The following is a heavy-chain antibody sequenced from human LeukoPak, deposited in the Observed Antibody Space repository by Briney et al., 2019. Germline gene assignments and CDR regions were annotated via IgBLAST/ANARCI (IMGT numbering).Heavy chain of an antibody. J-gene: IGHJ4*02. Sequence: GGSLRLSCAVSGLTLSNYGMSWVRQAPGKGLEWVAGISGGGGGTNYADSVKGRFTVSRDNPKNTLYLQMHSLRAEDTAVYFCAKRGVVVRVILVGFHKEANYFDSWGQGALVTVSS. CDR3: AKRGVVVRVILVGFHKEANYFDS. CDR2: ISGGGGGT. D-gene: IGHD3-10*01. CDR1: GLTLSNYG. V-gene: IGHV3-23*01.